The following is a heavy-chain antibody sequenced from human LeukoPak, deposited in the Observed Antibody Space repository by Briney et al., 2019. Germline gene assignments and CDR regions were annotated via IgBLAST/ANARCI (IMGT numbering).Heavy chain of an antibody. V-gene: IGHV1-8*01. D-gene: IGHD3-10*01. Sequence: ASVKVSCKASGYTLTSYDINWVRQATGQGLEWMGWMNPNSGNTGYAQKFQGIVTMTRNTSISTAYMELSSLRSEDTAVYYCARGPAMVRGVIANWFDPWGQGTLVTVSS. CDR2: MNPNSGNT. CDR3: ARGPAMVRGVIANWFDP. J-gene: IGHJ5*02. CDR1: GYTLTSYD.